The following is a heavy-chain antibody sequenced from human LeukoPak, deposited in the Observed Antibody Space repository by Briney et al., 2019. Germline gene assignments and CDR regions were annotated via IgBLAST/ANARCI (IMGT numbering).Heavy chain of an antibody. CDR1: GYTFTSTE. CDR3: ARAPRQLSYYYGVDV. V-gene: IGHV1-8*01. CDR2: MNPNSGDT. Sequence: ASVKVSCKASGYTFTSTEIMWVRLAPGQGLEWMGWMNPNSGDTGYAQKFQGRVTMTRDTSTSTAYMELSRLRFEDTAVYYCARAPRQLSYYYGVDVWGQGTTVTVSS. J-gene: IGHJ6*02. D-gene: IGHD5-18*01.